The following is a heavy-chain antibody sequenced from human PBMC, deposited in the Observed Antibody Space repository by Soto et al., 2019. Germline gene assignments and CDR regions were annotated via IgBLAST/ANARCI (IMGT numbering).Heavy chain of an antibody. CDR1: GFTFSSYA. Sequence: GGSLRLSXAASGFTFSSYAMSWVRQAPGKGLEWVSGISGSGGSTYYADSVKGRFTISRDNSKNTLYLQVSSLRAEDTAVYYCAKAPGYCSGGSCYWYIDLWGRGTLVTVSS. D-gene: IGHD2-15*01. CDR2: ISGSGGST. V-gene: IGHV3-23*01. J-gene: IGHJ2*01. CDR3: AKAPGYCSGGSCYWYIDL.